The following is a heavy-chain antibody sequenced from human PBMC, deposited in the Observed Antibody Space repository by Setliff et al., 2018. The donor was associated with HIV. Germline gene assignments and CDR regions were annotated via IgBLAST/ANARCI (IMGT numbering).Heavy chain of an antibody. D-gene: IGHD3-9*01. Sequence: PSETLSLTCTVSGGSINTGSYYWDWIRQPPGKGLESIGTIYYSGSTYYKSSLKSRLTISLDTSKNQFSLKFTSVTAADTAVYYCARYKCINFACVGFDIWGQGTVVTVSS. CDR1: GGSINTGSYY. J-gene: IGHJ3*02. CDR2: IYYSGST. CDR3: ARYKCINFACVGFDI. V-gene: IGHV4-39*07.